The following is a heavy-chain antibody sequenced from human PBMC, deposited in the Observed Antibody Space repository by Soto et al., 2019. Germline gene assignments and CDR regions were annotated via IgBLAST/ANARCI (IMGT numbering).Heavy chain of an antibody. CDR1: GFTLSNYW. D-gene: IGHD6-13*01. V-gene: IGHV3-7*05. CDR3: VTGGRTSSWYWRY. CDR2: IKHDGSEK. Sequence: PGGSLRLSCAASGFTLSNYWMTWVRQAPGKGLEWVANIKHDGSEKYYVDSVKGRFTVSRDNAMNSLYLQMNSLRVEDTAIYYCVTGGRTSSWYWRYWGQGTLVTVSS. J-gene: IGHJ4*02.